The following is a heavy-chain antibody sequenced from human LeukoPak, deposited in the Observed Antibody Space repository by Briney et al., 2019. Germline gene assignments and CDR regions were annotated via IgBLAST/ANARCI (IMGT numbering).Heavy chain of an antibody. D-gene: IGHD2-2*01. CDR1: GFTFDDYA. Sequence: GGSLRLSCAASGFTFDDYAMHWVRQAPGKGLEWGSLISWDGGSTYYADSVKGRFTISRDNSKNSLYLQMNSLRTEDTALYYCAKDRAQGQLLSTYFDYWGQGTLVTVSS. CDR2: ISWDGGST. J-gene: IGHJ4*02. CDR3: AKDRAQGQLLSTYFDY. V-gene: IGHV3-43*01.